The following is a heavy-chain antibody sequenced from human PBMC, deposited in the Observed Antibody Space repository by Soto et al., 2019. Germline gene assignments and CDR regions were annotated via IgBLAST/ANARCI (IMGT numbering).Heavy chain of an antibody. CDR3: VKSQGAYWYFDL. V-gene: IGHV4-30-2*01. J-gene: IGHJ2*01. CDR1: GGSIGSGGYS. CDR2: IYRGGST. Sequence: QLQLQESGSGLVKPSQTLSLTCAVSGGSIGSGGYSWTWIRQPPGKGLEWIGYIYRGGSTYYNPSLRSRVTISIEKSKEQFSLKLSSVTASDTSVYYCVKSQGAYWYFDLWGRGTLVTVSS.